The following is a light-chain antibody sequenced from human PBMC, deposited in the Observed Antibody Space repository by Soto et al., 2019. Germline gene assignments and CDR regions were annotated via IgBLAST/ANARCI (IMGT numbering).Light chain of an antibody. CDR1: QSITSNF. Sequence: EIVLTQSPGTLSLSPGERATLSCRASQSITSNFLAWYQQKSGQAPRLLIYGASTRAAGVPDRFSGSGSGTDFTLTITRLEPEDFAVYYCQQYGRSPLLYTFGQGTKLGV. CDR3: QQYGRSPLLYT. V-gene: IGKV3-20*01. CDR2: GAS. J-gene: IGKJ2*01.